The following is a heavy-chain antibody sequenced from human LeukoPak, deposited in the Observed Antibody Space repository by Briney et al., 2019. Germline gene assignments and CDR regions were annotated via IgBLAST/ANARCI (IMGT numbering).Heavy chain of an antibody. J-gene: IGHJ5*02. V-gene: IGHV4-34*01. D-gene: IGHD2-15*01. CDR3: ARVAGGGGWFDP. CDR1: GGSFSGYY. Sequence: KASETLSLTCAVYGGSFSGYYWSWIRQPPGEGLEWIGEINHSGSTNYNPSLKSRVTISVDTSKNQFSLKLSSVTAADTAVYYCARVAGGGGWFDPWGQGTLVTVSS. CDR2: INHSGST.